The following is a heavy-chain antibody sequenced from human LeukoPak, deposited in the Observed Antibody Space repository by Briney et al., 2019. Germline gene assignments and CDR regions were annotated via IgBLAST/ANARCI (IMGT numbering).Heavy chain of an antibody. CDR3: AREGGYSYGYQRLYYYYYYYMDV. CDR2: IYTSGST. D-gene: IGHD5-18*01. Sequence: SETLSLTCTVSGGSISSGSYYWSWIRQPAGKGLEWIGRIYTSGSTNYNPSLKSRVTISVDTSKNQFSLKLSSVTAADTAVYYCAREGGYSYGYQRLYYYYYYYMDVWGKGTTVTISS. J-gene: IGHJ6*03. V-gene: IGHV4-61*02. CDR1: GGSISSGSYY.